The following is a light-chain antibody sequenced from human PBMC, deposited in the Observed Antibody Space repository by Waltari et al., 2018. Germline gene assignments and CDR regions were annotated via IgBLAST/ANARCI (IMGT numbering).Light chain of an antibody. J-gene: IGLJ3*02. Sequence: SALTQPASVSASPGQSINISCTGTSSDVGGYNFVSWYQQHPGKAPKVIIFEISKRPSVFSNRFSGAKSVNTASFTISGLQAEDEANYYCWAYVGYITWVFGGGTKLTVI. V-gene: IGLV2-23*02. CDR3: WAYVGYITWV. CDR1: SSDVGGYNF. CDR2: EIS.